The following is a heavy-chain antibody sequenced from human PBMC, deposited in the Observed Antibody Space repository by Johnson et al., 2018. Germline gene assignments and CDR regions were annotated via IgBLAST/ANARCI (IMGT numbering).Heavy chain of an antibody. CDR3: AKGIGERRRSQYYYYYMDV. D-gene: IGHD1-1*01. CDR2: IWYDGSNE. CDR1: GFTFSSYV. V-gene: IGHV3-33*06. Sequence: QVQLVQSGGGVVQPGRSLRLSCAASGFTFSSYVMHWVRQAPGKGLEWVAVIWYDGSNEYYADSVKGRFTISRDNSKNTLFLQMNSLRGEDTAVYYCAKGIGERRRSQYYYYYMDVWGKGTTVTVSS. J-gene: IGHJ6*03.